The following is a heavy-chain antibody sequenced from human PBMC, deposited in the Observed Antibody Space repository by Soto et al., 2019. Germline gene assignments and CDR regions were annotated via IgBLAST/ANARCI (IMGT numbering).Heavy chain of an antibody. J-gene: IGHJ5*02. Sequence: SETLSLTCTVSGDSIIRSDFYWGWVRQPPGKGLEWIGSIFYLGSSYYNPSLKSRVTMSVDTSKNQFSLRLRSVTAADTALYFCARHSLALRKNNWFDPWGQGIMVT. D-gene: IGHD3-3*02. V-gene: IGHV4-39*01. CDR1: GDSIIRSDFY. CDR2: IFYLGSS. CDR3: ARHSLALRKNNWFDP.